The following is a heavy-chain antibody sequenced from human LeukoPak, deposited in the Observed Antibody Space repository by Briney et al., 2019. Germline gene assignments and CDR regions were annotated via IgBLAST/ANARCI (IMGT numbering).Heavy chain of an antibody. CDR1: GFIFSTYV. J-gene: IGHJ4*02. CDR3: ASDRGQLWFGELAFDY. CDR2: IYSGGST. V-gene: IGHV3-53*01. D-gene: IGHD3-10*01. Sequence: GGSLRLSCAASGFIFSTYVMTWVRQVPGKGLEWVSVIYSGGSTYYADSVKGRFTISRDNSKNTLYLQMNSLRAEDTAVYYCASDRGQLWFGELAFDYWGQGTLVTVSS.